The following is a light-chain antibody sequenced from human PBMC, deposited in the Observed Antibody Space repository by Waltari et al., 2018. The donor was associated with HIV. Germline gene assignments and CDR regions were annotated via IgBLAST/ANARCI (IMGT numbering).Light chain of an antibody. CDR2: GAS. CDR1: QSVSRN. J-gene: IGKJ2*01. CDR3: QQYNNWPLLYT. V-gene: IGKV3-15*01. Sequence: IVMTQSPATLSVSPGERATLSWRASQSVSRNLAWYQQKPGQAPRLLIYGASTRATGIPARFSGSGSGTEFTLTISSLQSEDFAVYYCQQYNNWPLLYTFGQGTKLEIK.